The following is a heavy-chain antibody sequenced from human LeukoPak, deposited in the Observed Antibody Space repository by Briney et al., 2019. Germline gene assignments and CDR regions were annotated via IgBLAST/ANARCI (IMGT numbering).Heavy chain of an antibody. Sequence: PGGSLRLSCAASGFTFSSYWMNWVRQAPGKGLEWVANIKRDGSEKYYVDSVKGRFTISRDNAKNSLYLQMNSLRAEDTAVYYCAREGSYYDSSGYYSSFDYWGQGTLVTVSS. CDR3: AREGSYYDSSGYYSSFDY. J-gene: IGHJ4*02. D-gene: IGHD3-22*01. V-gene: IGHV3-7*03. CDR2: IKRDGSEK. CDR1: GFTFSSYW.